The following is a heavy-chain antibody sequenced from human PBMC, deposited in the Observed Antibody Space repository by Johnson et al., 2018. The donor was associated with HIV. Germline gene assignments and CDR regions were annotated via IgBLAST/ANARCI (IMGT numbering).Heavy chain of an antibody. CDR1: GFTFSSYA. J-gene: IGHJ3*01. CDR2: ISYDGSNK. Sequence: QVQLVESGGGVVQPGRSLRLSCAASGFTFSSYAMHWVRQAPGKGLEWVAVISYDGSNKYYADSVKGRFTISGDNSKNTLYLQMNRLRAEDTAVYYCAKVGSGYSSSSWGQGTMVTVSS. D-gene: IGHD6-13*01. CDR3: AKVGSGYSSSS. V-gene: IGHV3-30-3*01.